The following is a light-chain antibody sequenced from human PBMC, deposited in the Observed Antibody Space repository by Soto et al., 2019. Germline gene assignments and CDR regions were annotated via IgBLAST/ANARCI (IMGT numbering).Light chain of an antibody. CDR3: QQYGGVPYT. J-gene: IGKJ2*01. CDR2: GAS. Sequence: EIVLTQSPGTLSLSPGQRATLSCSASESISRDYLAWYQQRLGQVPRLLIYGASSGATGIPDRFSGSGSGTDFTLTISRLEPEDFAIYYCQQYGGVPYTFGQGTKVDIK. V-gene: IGKV3-20*01. CDR1: ESISRDY.